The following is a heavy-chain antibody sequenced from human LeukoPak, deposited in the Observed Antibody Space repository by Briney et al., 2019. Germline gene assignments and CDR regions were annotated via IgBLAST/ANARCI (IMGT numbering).Heavy chain of an antibody. CDR2: MNPNSGNT. J-gene: IGHJ6*02. CDR1: GYTFTSYD. V-gene: IGHV1-8*01. CDR3: ARVSMVRGVIRYYYGMDV. Sequence: VSVKVSCKASGYTFTSYDINWVRQATGQGLEWMGWMNPNSGNTGYAQKFQGRVTMTRNTPISTAYMELSSLRSEDTAVYYCARVSMVRGVIRYYYGMDVWGQGTTVTVSS. D-gene: IGHD3-10*01.